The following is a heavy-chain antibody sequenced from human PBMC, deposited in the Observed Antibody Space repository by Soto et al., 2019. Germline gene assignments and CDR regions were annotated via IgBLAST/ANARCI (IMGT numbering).Heavy chain of an antibody. CDR2: INSDGSSP. V-gene: IGHV3-74*01. D-gene: IGHD3-3*01. CDR1: GFTFGSHW. CDR3: ARGMEEWGKPTVI. J-gene: IGHJ3*02. Sequence: EVQLVESGGGLVQPGVSLRLSCAASGFTFGSHWMHWVRQAPGKGLVWVSRINSDGSSPTYADSVKGRFTISRDDATRTQYLQMNSLRAEDTAVYSCARGMEEWGKPTVIWGQWTLGTVSS.